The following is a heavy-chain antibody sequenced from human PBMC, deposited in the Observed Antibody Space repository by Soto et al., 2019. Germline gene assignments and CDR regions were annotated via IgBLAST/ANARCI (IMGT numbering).Heavy chain of an antibody. J-gene: IGHJ4*02. CDR1: GFTFSSYA. V-gene: IGHV3-23*01. Sequence: EVQLLESGGGLVQPGGSLRLSCAASGFTFSSYAMSWVRQAPGKGLEWVSAISGSGGSTYYADSVKGRFTISRDNSKNALYLQMNSLRAEDTAVYYCASRPFIAVAGHFDYWGQGTLVTVSS. CDR3: ASRPFIAVAGHFDY. CDR2: ISGSGGST. D-gene: IGHD6-19*01.